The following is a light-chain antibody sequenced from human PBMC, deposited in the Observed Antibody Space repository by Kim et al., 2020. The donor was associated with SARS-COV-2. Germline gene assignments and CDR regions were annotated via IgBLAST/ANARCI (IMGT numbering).Light chain of an antibody. CDR2: RNN. Sequence: RQTATLTCIGNSNKVGYQGAAWLQQHQGHPPKLLSYRNNDRPSGVSERLSASRSGNTASLTITGLQPEDEADYYCSAWDSSLSAWVFGGGTQLTVL. V-gene: IGLV10-54*01. CDR3: SAWDSSLSAWV. CDR1: SNKVGYQG. J-gene: IGLJ3*02.